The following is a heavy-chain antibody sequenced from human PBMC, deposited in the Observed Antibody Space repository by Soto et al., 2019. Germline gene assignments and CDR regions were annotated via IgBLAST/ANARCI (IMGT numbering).Heavy chain of an antibody. CDR1: GFTVSSNY. V-gene: IGHV3-66*01. J-gene: IGHJ4*02. CDR3: ARGVPAAMLGYFDY. CDR2: IYSGGST. D-gene: IGHD2-2*01. Sequence: GGSLRLSCAASGFTVSSNYMSWVRQAPGKGLEWVSVIYSGGSTYYADSVKGRFTISRDNSKNTLYLQMNSLRAEDTAVYYCARGVPAAMLGYFDYWGQGTLVTVSS.